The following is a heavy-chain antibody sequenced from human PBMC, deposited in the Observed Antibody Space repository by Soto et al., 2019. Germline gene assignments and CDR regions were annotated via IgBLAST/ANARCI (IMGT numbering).Heavy chain of an antibody. J-gene: IGHJ4*02. D-gene: IGHD6-13*01. Sequence: QVHLVESGGGVVQPGRSLRLSCAASGFSFSSYAMHWLRQAPGEGLEWVAVISNDGSNKFFADSVKGRFFISRDNSNNTLFLEMDSVRPEDTAVYYCARGPHGTDYWGQGSLV. CDR2: ISNDGSNK. CDR1: GFSFSSYA. V-gene: IGHV3-30-3*01. CDR3: ARGPHGTDY.